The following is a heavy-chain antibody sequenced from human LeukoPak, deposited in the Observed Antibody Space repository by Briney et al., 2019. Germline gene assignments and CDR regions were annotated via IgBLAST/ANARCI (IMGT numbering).Heavy chain of an antibody. J-gene: IGHJ4*02. CDR2: ISYDGSNK. V-gene: IGHV3-30*01. CDR3: ARDEVGGRYFDY. D-gene: IGHD1-26*01. CDR1: GFTFSSYA. Sequence: GGSLRLSCAASGFTFSSYAMHWVRQAPGKGLEWVAVISYDGSNKYYADSVKGRFTISRDNSKNTLYLQMNSLRAEDTAVYYCARDEVGGRYFDYWGQGTLVTVSS.